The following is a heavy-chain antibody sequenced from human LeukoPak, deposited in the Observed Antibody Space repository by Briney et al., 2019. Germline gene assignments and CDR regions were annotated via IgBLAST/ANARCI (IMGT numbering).Heavy chain of an antibody. CDR3: TTETTDDAFDI. V-gene: IGHV3-15*01. CDR2: IKSKTDGGTP. D-gene: IGHD4-17*01. J-gene: IGHJ3*02. CDR1: GFTFSNAW. Sequence: PGGYLRLSGAASGFTFSNAWMNWARQAPGKGLEGVGRIKSKTDGGTPDYAAPVKGRFTISRDDSKNTLYLQMNSLKTEDTAVYYCTTETTDDAFDIWGQGTMVTVSS.